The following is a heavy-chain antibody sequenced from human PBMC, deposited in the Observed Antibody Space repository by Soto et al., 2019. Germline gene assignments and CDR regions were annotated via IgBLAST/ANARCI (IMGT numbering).Heavy chain of an antibody. V-gene: IGHV3-74*03. J-gene: IGHJ4*02. CDR2: INTDGSST. CDR3: TRVPLNSSGYYYADY. D-gene: IGHD3-22*01. Sequence: EVQLVESGGGLGQPGGSLRLSCVASEFTFGNFWMQWVRQAPGEGLVWVSRINTDGSSTTYADSVKGRFTISRDNAKNTLYLQMNSLRAEDTAVYYCTRVPLNSSGYYYADYWGQGTLVTVSS. CDR1: EFTFGNFW.